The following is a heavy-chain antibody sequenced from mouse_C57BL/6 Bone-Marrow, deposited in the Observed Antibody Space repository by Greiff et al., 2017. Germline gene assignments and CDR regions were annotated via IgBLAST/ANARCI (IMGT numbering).Heavy chain of an antibody. CDR2: ISSGGSYT. CDR3: ASPASETAMDY. D-gene: IGHD3-2*02. Sequence: DVKLQESGGDLVKPGGSPKLSCAASGFTFSSYGMSWVRQTPDKRLEWVATISSGGSYTYYPDSVKGRFTISRDKAKNTLYLQMSSLKSEDTAMYYCASPASETAMDYWGQGTSVTVSS. CDR1: GFTFSSYG. J-gene: IGHJ4*01. V-gene: IGHV5-6*02.